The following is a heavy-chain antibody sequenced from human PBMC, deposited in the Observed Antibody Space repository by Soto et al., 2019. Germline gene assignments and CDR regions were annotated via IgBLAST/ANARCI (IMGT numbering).Heavy chain of an antibody. CDR1: GFTFSSYA. D-gene: IGHD6-13*01. CDR3: ARGSSSWFYFDY. Sequence: QVQLVESGGGVVQPGRSLRLSCAASGFTFSSYAMHWVRQAPGKGLEWVAVISYDGSNKYYADSVKGRFTISRDNYKNTLYLQMNSLRAEDTAVYYCARGSSSWFYFDYWGQGTLVTVSS. V-gene: IGHV3-30-3*01. J-gene: IGHJ4*02. CDR2: ISYDGSNK.